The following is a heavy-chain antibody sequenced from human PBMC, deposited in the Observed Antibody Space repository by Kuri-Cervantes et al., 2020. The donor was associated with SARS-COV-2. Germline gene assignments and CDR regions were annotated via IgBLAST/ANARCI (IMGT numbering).Heavy chain of an antibody. CDR3: AKSASNYYYYMDV. CDR2: ISGSGGST. Sequence: GESLKISCVASGFTFSKYTMNWVRQAPGKGLEWVSAISGSGGSTYYADSVKGRFTISRDNSKNTLYLQMNSLRAEDTALYYCAKSASNYYYYMDVWDKGTTVTVSS. CDR1: GFTFSKYT. V-gene: IGHV3-23*01. J-gene: IGHJ6*03.